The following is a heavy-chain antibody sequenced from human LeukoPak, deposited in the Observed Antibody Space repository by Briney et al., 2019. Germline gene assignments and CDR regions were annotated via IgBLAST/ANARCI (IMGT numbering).Heavy chain of an antibody. D-gene: IGHD1-7*01. CDR1: GYTFTSYG. Sequence: ASVKVSCKASGYTFTSYGISCVRQAPGQGLEWMGWISAYNGNTNYAQKLQGRVTMTTDTSTSTAYMELRSLRSDDTAVYYCARALHPKYNWNYRYWGQGTLVTVSS. J-gene: IGHJ4*02. V-gene: IGHV1-18*01. CDR2: ISAYNGNT. CDR3: ARALHPKYNWNYRY.